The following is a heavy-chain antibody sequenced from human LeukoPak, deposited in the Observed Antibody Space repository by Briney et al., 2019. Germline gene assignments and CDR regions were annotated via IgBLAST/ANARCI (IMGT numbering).Heavy chain of an antibody. CDR1: GGTFSSYA. CDR3: AREDAAMVPYYFDY. Sequence: GASVKVSCMASGGTFSSYAISWVRQAPGQGLEWMGGIIPIFGTANYAQKFQGRVTITADESTSTAYMELSSLRSEDTAVYYCAREDAAMVPYYFDYWGQGTLVTVSS. V-gene: IGHV1-69*13. J-gene: IGHJ4*02. CDR2: IIPIFGTA. D-gene: IGHD5-18*01.